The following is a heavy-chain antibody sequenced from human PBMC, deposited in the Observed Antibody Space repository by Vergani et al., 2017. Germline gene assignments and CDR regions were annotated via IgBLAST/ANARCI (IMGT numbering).Heavy chain of an antibody. CDR3: ARDTITMVRGVIRALGY. CDR1: GYTFTSYY. D-gene: IGHD3-10*01. Sequence: QVQLVQSGAEVKKPGASVKVSCKASGYTFTSYYMHWVRQAPGQGLEWMGIINPSGGSTSYAQKFQGRVTMTRDTSTSTVYMELSSLRSEDTAVYYCARDTITMVRGVIRALGYWGQGTLVTVSS. V-gene: IGHV1-46*01. CDR2: INPSGGST. J-gene: IGHJ4*02.